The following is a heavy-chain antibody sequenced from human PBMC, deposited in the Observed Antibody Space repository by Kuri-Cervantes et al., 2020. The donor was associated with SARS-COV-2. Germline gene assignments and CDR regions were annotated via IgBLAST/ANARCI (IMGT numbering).Heavy chain of an antibody. Sequence: SETLSLTCIVSGGSINTDSWAWIRQAPGKGLEWIGTIYYSGTTNYHPSLGSRVTISVDTSKSLFSLRWRSVTAADSAVYYCARRRIGIDGPRWGLYDSNYHIDVWGKGITVTVSS. CDR1: GGSINTDS. J-gene: IGHJ6*03. CDR2: IYYSGTT. CDR3: ARRRIGIDGPRWGLYDSNYHIDV. D-gene: IGHD2-21*02. V-gene: IGHV4-59*08.